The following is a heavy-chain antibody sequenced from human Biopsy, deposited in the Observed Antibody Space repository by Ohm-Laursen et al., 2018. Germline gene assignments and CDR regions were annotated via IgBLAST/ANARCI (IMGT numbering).Heavy chain of an antibody. CDR3: ARDRGYYSDRTVPGYFDL. CDR2: VYYTGST. D-gene: IGHD3-22*01. CDR1: GGSISSSY. V-gene: IGHV4-59*01. Sequence: GTLSLTYRVSGGSISSSYWSWIRQPPGKGLEWIGYVYYTGSTDYNPSLQSRVTISVDTSKNHFSLRLRSVTPADTAIYYCARDRGYYSDRTVPGYFDLWGRGTLVTVSS. J-gene: IGHJ2*01.